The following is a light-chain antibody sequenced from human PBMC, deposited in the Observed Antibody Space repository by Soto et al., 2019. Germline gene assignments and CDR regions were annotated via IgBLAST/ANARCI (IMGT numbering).Light chain of an antibody. Sequence: QPVLTQPPSVSGAPGQRVTISCTGNSSNIGAGFDLHWYQQLPGTAPKLLIYGYINRPSGVPDRFSGSKSGTSASLAITGLQAEDEADYYCQSYDSSLRGVFGTGTKLTVL. CDR1: SSNIGAGFD. CDR2: GYI. J-gene: IGLJ1*01. V-gene: IGLV1-40*01. CDR3: QSYDSSLRGV.